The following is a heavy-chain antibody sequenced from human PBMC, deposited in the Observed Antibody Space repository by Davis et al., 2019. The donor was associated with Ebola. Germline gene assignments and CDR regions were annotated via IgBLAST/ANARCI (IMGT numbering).Heavy chain of an antibody. CDR1: RGSFSSHP. CDR2: IIPIFDTP. CDR3: ARDFDGGNYYFDY. J-gene: IGHJ4*02. Sequence: SVTVSCKTSRGSFSSHPISWVRQAPRQGLEWMGGIIPIFDTPHYAQKFQGRITITADASTSTAYMELSSLRSEDTATYFCARDFDGGNYYFDYWGPGTPVTVSS. V-gene: IGHV1-69*13. D-gene: IGHD3-9*01.